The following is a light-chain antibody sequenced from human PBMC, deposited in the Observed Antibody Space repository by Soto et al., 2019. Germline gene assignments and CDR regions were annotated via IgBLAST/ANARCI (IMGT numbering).Light chain of an antibody. Sequence: QSALTQPASVSGSPGQSITISCTGTSSDVGSYNLVSWYQQHPGKAPKLIIYEGSKRPSGVSNRFSGSKSGNTASLTISGLQAEDEADYYCCSYVGSSTYVFGTGTQLTVL. J-gene: IGLJ1*01. CDR2: EGS. V-gene: IGLV2-23*01. CDR3: CSYVGSSTYV. CDR1: SSDVGSYNL.